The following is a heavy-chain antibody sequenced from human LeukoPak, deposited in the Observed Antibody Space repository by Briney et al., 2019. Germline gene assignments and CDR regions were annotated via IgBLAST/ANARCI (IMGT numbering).Heavy chain of an antibody. D-gene: IGHD2-2*01. V-gene: IGHV1-2*02. CDR2: INPNSGGT. CDR1: GYTFTGYY. Sequence: ASVKVSCKASGYTFTGYYMHWVRQAPGQGLEWMGWINPNSGGTNYAQKFQGRVTMTRDTSISTAYMELSGLRSDDTAVYYCASSSTSWWGAFDIWGQGTMVTVSS. J-gene: IGHJ3*02. CDR3: ASSSTSWWGAFDI.